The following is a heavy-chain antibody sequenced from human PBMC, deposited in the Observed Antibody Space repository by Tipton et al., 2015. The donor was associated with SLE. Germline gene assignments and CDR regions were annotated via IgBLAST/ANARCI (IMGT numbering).Heavy chain of an antibody. D-gene: IGHD4/OR15-4a*01. J-gene: IGHJ6*02. V-gene: IGHV3-48*01. Sequence: SLRLSCAASGFTFSSYSMNWVRQAPGKGLEWVSYISSSSSTIYYADSVKGRFTTSSDSAQNSLYLEMNSLRPEDTAVYYCARGLNPYYYYYGMDVWGQGTTVTVAS. CDR3: ARGLNPYYYYYGMDV. CDR1: GFTFSSYS. CDR2: ISSSSSTI.